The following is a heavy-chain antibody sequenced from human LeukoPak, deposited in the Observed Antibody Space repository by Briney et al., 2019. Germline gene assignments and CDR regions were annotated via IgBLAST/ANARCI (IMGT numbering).Heavy chain of an antibody. CDR3: ARAEYSSGWYYFDY. Sequence: PGGPLRLSCAASGFTFSSYSMNWVRQAPGKGREWHSSISSSSSYIYYADSVKGRFTISRDNAKNSLYLQMNSLRAEDTAVYYCARAEYSSGWYYFDYWGQGTLVTVSS. CDR1: GFTFSSYS. D-gene: IGHD6-19*01. V-gene: IGHV3-21*01. J-gene: IGHJ4*02. CDR2: ISSSSSYI.